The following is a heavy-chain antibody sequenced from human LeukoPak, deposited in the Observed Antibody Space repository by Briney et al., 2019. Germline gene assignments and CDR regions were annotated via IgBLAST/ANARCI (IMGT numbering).Heavy chain of an antibody. D-gene: IGHD5-24*01. V-gene: IGHV3-33*08. CDR2: IWYDGSNK. CDR3: ARAPQFYYYYGMDV. Sequence: GGSLRLSCAASGFSFSRYGMHWVRQAPGKGLEWVAVIWYDGSNKYYADSVKGRFTISRDNSKNTLYLQMNSLRAEDTAVYYCARAPQFYYYYGMDVWGQGTTVTVSS. CDR1: GFSFSRYG. J-gene: IGHJ6*02.